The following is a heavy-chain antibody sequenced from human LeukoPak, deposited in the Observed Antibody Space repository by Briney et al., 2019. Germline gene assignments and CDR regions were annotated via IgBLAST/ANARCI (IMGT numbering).Heavy chain of an antibody. CDR1: GFTFSNAW. J-gene: IGHJ4*02. CDR3: TTALTMVVTGTF. V-gene: IGHV3-15*01. D-gene: IGHD4-23*01. Sequence: KPGGSLRLSCAASGFTFSNAWMSWVRQAPGKGLERVGRIKSKTDGGTTDYAAPVKGRFTISRDDSKNTLYLQMNSLKTEDTAVYYCTTALTMVVTGTFWGQGTLVTVSS. CDR2: IKSKTDGGTT.